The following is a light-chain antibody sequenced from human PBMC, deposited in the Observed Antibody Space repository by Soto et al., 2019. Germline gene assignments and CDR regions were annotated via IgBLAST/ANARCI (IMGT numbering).Light chain of an antibody. J-gene: IGKJ2*01. Sequence: ETVLTQSPGTLSLSPGERATLSCRASQSVSSSYLAWYQQKPGQAPRLLIFGASSRATGIPDRFSGSGSGTDFTLTISRLEPEDFAVYYCQQYDNSPPYTFGQGTKLEIK. CDR2: GAS. V-gene: IGKV3-20*01. CDR1: QSVSSSY. CDR3: QQYDNSPPYT.